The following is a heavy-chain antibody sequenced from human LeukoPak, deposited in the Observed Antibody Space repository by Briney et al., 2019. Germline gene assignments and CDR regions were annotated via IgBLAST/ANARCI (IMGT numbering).Heavy chain of an antibody. J-gene: IGHJ4*02. CDR2: ISSSSSTI. V-gene: IGHV3-48*01. CDR1: GFTFSSYS. CDR3: ARVRDYGDYPPDY. Sequence: PGGSLRLSCAASGFTFSSYSMNWVRQVPGKGLEWVSYISSSSSTIYYADSVKGRFTISRDNAKNSLYLQMNSLRAEDTAVYYCARVRDYGDYPPDYWGQGTLVTVSS. D-gene: IGHD4-17*01.